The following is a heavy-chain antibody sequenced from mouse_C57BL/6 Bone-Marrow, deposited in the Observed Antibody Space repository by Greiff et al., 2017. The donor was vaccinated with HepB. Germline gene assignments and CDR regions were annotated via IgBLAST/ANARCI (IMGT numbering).Heavy chain of an antibody. CDR1: GYSFTDYN. V-gene: IGHV1-39*01. J-gene: IGHJ1*03. Sequence: EVQLVESGPELVKPGASVKISCKASGYSFTDYNMNWVKQSNGKSLEWMGVINPNYGTTSYNQKFKGKATLTVDQSSSTAYMQLNSLTSEDSAVYYCARGCLDSNPWYFDVWGTGTTVTVSS. CDR2: INPNYGTT. D-gene: IGHD2-5*01. CDR3: ARGCLDSNPWYFDV.